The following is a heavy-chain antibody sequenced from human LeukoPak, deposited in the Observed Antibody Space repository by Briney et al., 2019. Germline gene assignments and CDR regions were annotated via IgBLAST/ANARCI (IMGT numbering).Heavy chain of an antibody. CDR3: VNSEYTCSARDRNDY. CDR1: GFTFSSYA. Sequence: GGSLRLSCAASGFTFSSYAMSWVRQAPGKGLEGVSYISSSGSTIYYADSVKGRFTISRDNSKSTLYLQMNSLSAEDAAMYYCVNSEYTCSARDRNDYWGQGTLVIVSS. J-gene: IGHJ4*02. CDR2: ISSSGSTI. D-gene: IGHD6-6*01. V-gene: IGHV3-48*01.